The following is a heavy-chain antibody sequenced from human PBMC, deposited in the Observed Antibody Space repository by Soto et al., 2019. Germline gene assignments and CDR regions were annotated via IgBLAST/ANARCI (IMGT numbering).Heavy chain of an antibody. Sequence: GGSLRLSCAASGFTFSGYGMHWVRQTPGKGLEWLALISYDGTNTDYADSVKGRITVSRDNSKETLSLQMNRLRIEDTAVYYCAKDRISGYEYSFSYFYGMAVWGQGTTVTVSS. CDR1: GFTFSGYG. CDR3: AKDRISGYEYSFSYFYGMAV. J-gene: IGHJ6*02. CDR2: ISYDGTNT. D-gene: IGHD5-12*01. V-gene: IGHV3-30*18.